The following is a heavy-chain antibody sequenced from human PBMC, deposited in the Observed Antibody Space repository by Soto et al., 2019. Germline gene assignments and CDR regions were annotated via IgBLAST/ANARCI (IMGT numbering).Heavy chain of an antibody. Sequence: EVQVLESGGGLVQPGGSLRLSCEVSGLTIAPYAMSWVRQAPGKGLEWVSAISGSGGTTYYADSVKGRFTISRDNSKNTLLVQMNSLRAEDTAVYYCAKGATGTWLDYYFDYWGQGTLVTVSS. V-gene: IGHV3-23*01. CDR3: AKGATGTWLDYYFDY. D-gene: IGHD1-1*01. J-gene: IGHJ4*02. CDR2: ISGSGGTT. CDR1: GLTIAPYA.